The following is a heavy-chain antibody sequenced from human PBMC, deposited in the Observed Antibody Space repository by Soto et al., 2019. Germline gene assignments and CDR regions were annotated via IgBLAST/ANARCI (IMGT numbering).Heavy chain of an antibody. J-gene: IGHJ6*02. V-gene: IGHV4-59*01. CDR1: GGSISSYY. Sequence: SETLSLTCTVSGGSISSYYWSWIRQPPGKGLEWIGYIYYSGSTNYNPSLKSRVTISVDTSKNQFSLKLSSVTAADTAVYYCARVSYYYGMDVWGQGTTVTVSS. CDR3: ARVSYYYGMDV. CDR2: IYYSGST.